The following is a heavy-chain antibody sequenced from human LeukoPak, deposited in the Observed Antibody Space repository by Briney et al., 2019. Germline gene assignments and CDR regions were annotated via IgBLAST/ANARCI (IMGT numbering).Heavy chain of an antibody. CDR1: GGSISSSSYY. CDR3: ARHGSGYSYGTVDY. J-gene: IGHJ4*02. Sequence: SETLSLTCTVSGGSISSSSYYWGWIRQPPGKGLEWIGSIYYSGSTYYNPSLKSRVTISVDTSKNQLSLKLSSVTAADTAVYYCARHGSGYSYGTVDYWGQGTLVTVSS. D-gene: IGHD5-18*01. CDR2: IYYSGST. V-gene: IGHV4-39*01.